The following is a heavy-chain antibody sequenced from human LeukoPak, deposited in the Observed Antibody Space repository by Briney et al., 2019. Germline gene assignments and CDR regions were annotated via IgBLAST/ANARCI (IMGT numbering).Heavy chain of an antibody. V-gene: IGHV3-23*01. D-gene: IGHD6-19*01. CDR2: ISGNSGTT. CDR3: ARDNIAGIAVPGLDY. J-gene: IGHJ4*02. CDR1: GFTFSSDG. Sequence: GGSLRLSCAVSGFTFSSDGMSGCRQAPGKGREWGSGISGNSGTTYYADSVKGRFTISRDNAKNSLYLQMNSLRAEDTAVYYCARDNIAGIAVPGLDYWGQGTLVTVSS.